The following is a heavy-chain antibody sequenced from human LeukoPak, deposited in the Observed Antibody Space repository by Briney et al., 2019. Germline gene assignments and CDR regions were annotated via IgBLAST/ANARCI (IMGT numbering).Heavy chain of an antibody. V-gene: IGHV1-2*02. Sequence: YAQKFQGRVTMARDTSISTAHMELSRVRSDDTAIYYCARVDDSGYYFDYWGQGTLVTVSP. CDR3: ARVDDSGYYFDY. D-gene: IGHD3-22*01. J-gene: IGHJ4*02.